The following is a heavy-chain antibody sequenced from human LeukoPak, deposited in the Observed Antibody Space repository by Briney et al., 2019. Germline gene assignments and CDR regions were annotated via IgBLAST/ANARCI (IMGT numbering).Heavy chain of an antibody. D-gene: IGHD3-22*01. CDR1: GFTFSSYG. CDR2: ISGSGGST. Sequence: GGSLRLSCAASGFTFSSYGMSWVRQAPGKGLEWVTAISGSGGSTYYADSVKGRFTISRDNSKNTLYLQMNSLRAEDTAVYYCAKGEDYYDSSGEFDYWGQGTLVTVSS. J-gene: IGHJ4*02. CDR3: AKGEDYYDSSGEFDY. V-gene: IGHV3-23*01.